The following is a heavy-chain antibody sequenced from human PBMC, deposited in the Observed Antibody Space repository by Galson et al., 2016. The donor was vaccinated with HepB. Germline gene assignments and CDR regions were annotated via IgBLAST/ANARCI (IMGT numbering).Heavy chain of an antibody. CDR1: GFTFSTYW. CDR2: INQDATEK. V-gene: IGHV3-7*01. CDR3: ARRNYDFWSGFGTLDP. J-gene: IGHJ5*02. D-gene: IGHD3-3*01. Sequence: SLRLSCAGSGFTFSTYWMTWVRQAPGKGLEWVANINQDATEKYYVDSVKGRFTISKDNAKNSLYLQMNGLRADDTAVYYCARRNYDFWSGFGTLDPWGQGTLVIVSS.